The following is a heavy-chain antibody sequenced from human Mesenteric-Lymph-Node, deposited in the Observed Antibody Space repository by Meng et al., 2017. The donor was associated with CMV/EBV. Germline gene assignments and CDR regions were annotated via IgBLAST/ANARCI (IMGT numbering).Heavy chain of an antibody. D-gene: IGHD3-22*01. CDR3: AGRADDSSGEYGF. V-gene: IGHV3-21*04. Sequence: GESLKISCAVSGFTFSNYHMSWVRQAPGKGLEWVSSISSTSNYIYYADSVKGRFTISRDNAKNSLYLQMNSLRSEDTAVYYCAGRADDSSGEYGFWGQGTLVTVSS. CDR2: ISSTSNYI. J-gene: IGHJ4*02. CDR1: GFTFSNYH.